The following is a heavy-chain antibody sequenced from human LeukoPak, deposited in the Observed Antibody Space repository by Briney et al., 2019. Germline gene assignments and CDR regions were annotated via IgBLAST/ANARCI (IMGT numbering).Heavy chain of an antibody. V-gene: IGHV1-69*13. D-gene: IGHD3-3*01. CDR1: GGIFSSYA. J-gene: IGHJ6*02. Sequence: SVKVSCKASGGIFSSYAISWVRQAPGQGLEWMGGIIPIFGTTNYAQKFQGRVTITADESTSTVYMELSSLRSEDTATYYCAGSGVVSTNYYVMDVWGQGTTVTVSS. CDR3: AGSGVVSTNYYVMDV. CDR2: IIPIFGTT.